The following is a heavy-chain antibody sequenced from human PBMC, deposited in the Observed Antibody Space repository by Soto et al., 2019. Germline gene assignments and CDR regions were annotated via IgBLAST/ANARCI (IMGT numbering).Heavy chain of an antibody. V-gene: IGHV1-8*01. D-gene: IGHD3-10*01. CDR1: GYTFTSYD. Sequence: QVQLVQTGAEVKKPGASVKVSCKASGYTFTSYDINWVRQATGQGLEWMGWMNPNSGNTGYAQKFQGRVTMTRNTSISTAYMELSSLISEDTAVYYCARGTMGYYYGSGSYSTFGYWGQGTLVTVSS. CDR3: ARGTMGYYYGSGSYSTFGY. CDR2: MNPNSGNT. J-gene: IGHJ4*02.